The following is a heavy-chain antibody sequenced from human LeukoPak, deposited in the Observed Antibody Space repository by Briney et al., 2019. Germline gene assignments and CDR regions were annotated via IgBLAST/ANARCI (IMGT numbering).Heavy chain of an antibody. J-gene: IGHJ6*02. CDR3: ARGDYGDYQYYGMDV. CDR2: INTNTGNP. D-gene: IGHD4-17*01. CDR1: GYTFTSYA. V-gene: IGHV7-4-1*02. Sequence: ASVKVSCKASGYTFTSYAMNWVRQAPGQGLEWMGWINTNTGNPTYAQGFTGRFVFSLDTSVSTAYLQISSLKAEDTAVYYCARGDYGDYQYYGMDVWGQGTTVTVSS.